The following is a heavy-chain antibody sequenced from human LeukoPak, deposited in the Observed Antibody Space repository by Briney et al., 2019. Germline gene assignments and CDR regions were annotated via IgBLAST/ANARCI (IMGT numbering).Heavy chain of an antibody. V-gene: IGHV3-23*01. Sequence: GGSLRLSCAASGFTFSSYAMSWVRQAPGKGLEWLSAISGSGGSTYYADSVKGRFTISRDNSKNTLYLQMNSLRAEDTAVYYCAKLPSGWYSPPVDYWGQGTLVTVSS. J-gene: IGHJ4*02. D-gene: IGHD6-19*01. CDR1: GFTFSSYA. CDR2: ISGSGGST. CDR3: AKLPSGWYSPPVDY.